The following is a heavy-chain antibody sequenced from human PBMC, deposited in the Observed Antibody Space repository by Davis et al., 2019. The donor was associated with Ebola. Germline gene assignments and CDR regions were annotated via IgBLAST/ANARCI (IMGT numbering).Heavy chain of an antibody. CDR1: GGSFSGYY. Sequence: MPSETLSLTCAVYGGSFSGYYWSWIRQPPGKGLEWIGEINHSASTNYNPSLKSRVTISVDTSKNQFSLKLSSVTAADTAVYYCARDYYDSSYYYYYGMDVWGQGTTVTVSS. CDR2: INHSAST. V-gene: IGHV4-34*01. D-gene: IGHD3-22*01. CDR3: ARDYYDSSYYYYYGMDV. J-gene: IGHJ6*02.